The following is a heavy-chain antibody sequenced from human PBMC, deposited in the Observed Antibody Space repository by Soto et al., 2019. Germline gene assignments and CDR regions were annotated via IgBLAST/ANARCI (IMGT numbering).Heavy chain of an antibody. D-gene: IGHD1-1*01. CDR3: ERGVDAGVDV. CDR1: GYTFTSYD. J-gene: IGHJ6*02. Sequence: QVQLVQSGAEVTKPGASVKVSCKASGYTFTSYDINWVRQATGQGLEWMGWMSPNSGATGYAQKFQGRVTMTRDTSINTAYIEMSNLRSEDTAIYYCERGVDAGVDVWGQGSTVTVSS. V-gene: IGHV1-8*01. CDR2: MSPNSGAT.